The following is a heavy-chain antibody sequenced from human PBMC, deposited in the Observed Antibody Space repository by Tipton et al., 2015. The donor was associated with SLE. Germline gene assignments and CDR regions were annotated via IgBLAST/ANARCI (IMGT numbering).Heavy chain of an antibody. Sequence: SLRLSCAASGFTFSSYEMNWARQAPGKGLEWVSYISSSGSTIYYADSVKGRFAISRDNAKNSLYLQMNSLRAEDTAVYYCAKGRFDWSPEPFDIWGQGTMVTVSS. CDR1: GFTFSSYE. V-gene: IGHV3-48*03. CDR2: ISSSGSTI. D-gene: IGHD3-9*01. J-gene: IGHJ3*02. CDR3: AKGRFDWSPEPFDI.